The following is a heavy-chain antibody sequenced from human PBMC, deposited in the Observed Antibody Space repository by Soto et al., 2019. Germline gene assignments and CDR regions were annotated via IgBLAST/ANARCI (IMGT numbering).Heavy chain of an antibody. D-gene: IGHD3-3*01. CDR3: AKDAPPGITIFGVVYPSDH. Sequence: GGSLRLSCAASGFTFSSSAMSWVRQAPGKGLEWVSGISDSGGSTYYADSVKGRFTSSRDNSKNTLFLQMNRLRAEDTAVYYCAKDAPPGITIFGVVYPSDHWGKGTPVTVSS. V-gene: IGHV3-23*01. CDR2: ISDSGGST. J-gene: IGHJ4*02. CDR1: GFTFSSSA.